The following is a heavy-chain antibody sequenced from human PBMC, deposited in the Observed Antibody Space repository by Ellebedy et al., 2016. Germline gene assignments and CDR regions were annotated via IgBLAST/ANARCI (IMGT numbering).Heavy chain of an antibody. CDR3: ARGNTKPGPEPLDS. J-gene: IGHJ4*02. CDR1: GLTVSTNY. V-gene: IGHV3-66*01. D-gene: IGHD1-14*01. Sequence: GGSLRLSCAASGLTVSTNYFSWVPQAPGKGLEWAAVMLVGGSTFYADSGKGRCTISRDNSKNTLYLQMNRLRAEDTAMYYCARGNTKPGPEPLDSWGQGTLITVSS. CDR2: MLVGGST.